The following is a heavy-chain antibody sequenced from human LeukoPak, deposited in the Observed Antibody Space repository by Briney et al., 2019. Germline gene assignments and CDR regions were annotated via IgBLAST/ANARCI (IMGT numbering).Heavy chain of an antibody. Sequence: PSETLPLTCTVSGGSISSGSYYWSWIRQPAGKGLEWIGRIYTSGSTNYNPSLKSRVTISVDTSKNQFSLKLSSVTAADTAVYYCARDSSSWYGFGWFDPWGQGTLVTVSS. J-gene: IGHJ5*02. CDR3: ARDSSSWYGFGWFDP. CDR1: GGSISSGSYY. D-gene: IGHD6-13*01. CDR2: IYTSGST. V-gene: IGHV4-61*02.